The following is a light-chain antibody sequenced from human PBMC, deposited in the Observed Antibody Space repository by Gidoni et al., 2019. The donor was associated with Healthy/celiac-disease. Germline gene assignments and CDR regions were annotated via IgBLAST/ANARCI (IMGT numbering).Light chain of an antibody. CDR1: QSVSSY. J-gene: IGKJ4*01. CDR2: DAS. Sequence: PATLSLSPGERATLSCRASQSVSSYLAWYQQKPGQAPRLLIYDASNRATGIPARFSGSGSGTDFTLTISSLEPEDFAVYYCQQRSNWPLTFXGXTKVEIK. CDR3: QQRSNWPLT. V-gene: IGKV3-11*01.